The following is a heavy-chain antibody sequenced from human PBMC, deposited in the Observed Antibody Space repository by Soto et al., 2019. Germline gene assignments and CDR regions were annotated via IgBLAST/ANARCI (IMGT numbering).Heavy chain of an antibody. D-gene: IGHD4-17*01. V-gene: IGHV4-31*03. CDR2: IYYSGST. Sequence: QVQLQESGPGLVKPSQTLSLTCTVSGGSISSGGYYWTWIRQYPGKGLEWIGYIYYSGSTFYNPSIKSRVSISVDTFKNQFSLNLSSLTAADTAVYYCARGLSVTLFDYWGQGTLVTVSS. CDR1: GGSISSGGYY. CDR3: ARGLSVTLFDY. J-gene: IGHJ4*02.